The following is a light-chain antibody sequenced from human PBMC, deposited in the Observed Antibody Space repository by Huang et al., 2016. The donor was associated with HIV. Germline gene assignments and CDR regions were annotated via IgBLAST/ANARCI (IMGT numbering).Light chain of an antibody. J-gene: IGKJ1*01. V-gene: IGKV2-30*01. CDR3: MQGTHRPGT. Sequence: DVVMTKSPLSLPVPLRPPASITCRASQRRGYSDGKTYLNWFQHRPGQSPRLLIDKGSNRDSGVPDRFSGSGSGNDFTLKISRVEAEDVGVYYCMQGTHRPGTFGQGTKVEIK. CDR1: QRRGYSDGKTY. CDR2: KGS.